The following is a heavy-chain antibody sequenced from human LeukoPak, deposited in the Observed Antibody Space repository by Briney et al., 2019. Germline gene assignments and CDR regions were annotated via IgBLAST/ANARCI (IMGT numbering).Heavy chain of an antibody. CDR3: ARTIREQWLTIDY. D-gene: IGHD6-19*01. CDR1: GFTFSNYW. V-gene: IGHV3-7*04. J-gene: IGHJ4*02. Sequence: GGSLRLSCAASGFTFSNYWMNWVRQAPGKGLEWVANIKQDGSAKYYVDSVKGRFTISRDNAKNSLYLQMNSLGAEDTAVYYCARTIREQWLTIDYWGQGTLVTFSS. CDR2: IKQDGSAK.